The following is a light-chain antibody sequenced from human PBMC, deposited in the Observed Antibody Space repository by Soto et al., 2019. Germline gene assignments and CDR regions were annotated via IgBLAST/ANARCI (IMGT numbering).Light chain of an antibody. Sequence: TQSPATLSVSPGEESTLSCMPAQSVVTRLAWYQHKTGQAPRLLISGASSRATGIPDRFTGSGSETSFTLTISRLEPEDFALYYCQHYQSGHPITFGQGTRLEIK. V-gene: IGKV3-20*01. J-gene: IGKJ5*01. CDR3: QHYQSGHPIT. CDR2: GAS. CDR1: QSVVTR.